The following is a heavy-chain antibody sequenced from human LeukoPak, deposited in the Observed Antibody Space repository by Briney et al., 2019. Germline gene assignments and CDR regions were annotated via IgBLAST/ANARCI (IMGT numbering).Heavy chain of an antibody. CDR3: AREGYYGSGSPPSLYFDY. V-gene: IGHV3-48*01. D-gene: IGHD3-10*01. J-gene: IGHJ4*02. CDR1: GFTFSSYS. Sequence: GGSLRLSCAASGFTFSSYSMNWVRQAPGKGLEWVSYISSSSSTIYYADSVKGRFTISRDNSSSTLYLQMNSLRPEDTAIYYCAREGYYGSGSPPSLYFDYWGQGTLVTVSS. CDR2: ISSSSSTI.